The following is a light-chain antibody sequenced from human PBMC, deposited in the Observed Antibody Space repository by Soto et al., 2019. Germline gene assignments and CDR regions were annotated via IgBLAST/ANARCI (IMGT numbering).Light chain of an antibody. Sequence: QSALTQPASVSGSPGQSITISCTGTSSDVGGYNYVSWYQQHPGKAPKVMIYEVTNRPSGISNRFSGSKSGNTASLTISGLQAEDEADYYCSSYTTTNTYVFGTGTQLTVL. V-gene: IGLV2-14*01. CDR2: EVT. CDR3: SSYTTTNTYV. J-gene: IGLJ1*01. CDR1: SSDVGGYNY.